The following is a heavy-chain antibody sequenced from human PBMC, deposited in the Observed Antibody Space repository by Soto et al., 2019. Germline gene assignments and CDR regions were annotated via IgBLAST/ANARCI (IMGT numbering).Heavy chain of an antibody. Sequence: EVQLLESGGGLVQPGGSLRLSCVVSGFSLSTYVMSWVRQAPGKGLEWVSTVGRTTSTFYADSVRGRFTISRDNSKNTLYLHMNSLRAEDTAVYYCAKDRGAYYYDSSGYRGDAFDIWGQGTMVTVSS. CDR2: VGRTTST. V-gene: IGHV3-23*01. J-gene: IGHJ3*02. D-gene: IGHD3-22*01. CDR1: GFSLSTYV. CDR3: AKDRGAYYYDSSGYRGDAFDI.